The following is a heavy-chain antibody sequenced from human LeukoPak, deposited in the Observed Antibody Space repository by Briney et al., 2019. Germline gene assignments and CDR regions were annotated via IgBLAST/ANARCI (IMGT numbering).Heavy chain of an antibody. Sequence: SGTLSLTRTVSGDSINDYYWGWIRQPPGKGLEWIGYIYFSGTTKYNPSLESRVTISVDTSKNQFSLKLSSVTAADTAVHYCARRRAEGGSNGHYNWFDPWGQGILVTVSS. CDR3: ARRRAEGGSNGHYNWFDP. CDR2: IYFSGTT. D-gene: IGHD6-13*01. CDR1: GDSINDYY. J-gene: IGHJ5*02. V-gene: IGHV4-59*08.